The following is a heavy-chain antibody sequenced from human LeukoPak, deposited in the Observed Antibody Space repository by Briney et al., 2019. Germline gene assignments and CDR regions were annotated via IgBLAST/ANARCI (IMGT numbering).Heavy chain of an antibody. V-gene: IGHV3-21*01. D-gene: IGHD4-17*01. CDR1: GFTFSSYS. CDR3: ARPKTDYGDYSRAFDI. J-gene: IGHJ3*02. CDR2: ISSSGSYI. Sequence: GGSLRLSCAASGFTFSSYSMNWVRQAPGKGLEWVSSISSSGSYIYYADSVKGRFTISRDNAKNSLYLQMNSLRAEDTAVYYCARPKTDYGDYSRAFDIWGQGTMVTVSS.